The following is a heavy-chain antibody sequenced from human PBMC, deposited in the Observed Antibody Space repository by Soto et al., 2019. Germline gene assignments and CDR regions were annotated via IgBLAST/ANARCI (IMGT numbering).Heavy chain of an antibody. V-gene: IGHV3-23*01. D-gene: IGHD3-16*01. CDR3: AALSVTGGVDV. CDR1: GFTFSSYA. J-gene: IGHJ6*02. CDR2: ISGSGGST. Sequence: EVQLLESGGGLVQPGGSLRLSCAASGFTFSSYAMSWVRQAPGKGLEWVSAISGSGGSTYYADSVKGRFTISRDNARKSLYLQMGSLRVEDTAIYYCAALSVTGGVDVWGQGTTVTVSS.